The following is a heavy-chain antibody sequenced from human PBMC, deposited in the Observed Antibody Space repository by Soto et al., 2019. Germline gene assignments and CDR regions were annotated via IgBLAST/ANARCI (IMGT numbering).Heavy chain of an antibody. CDR1: GFTFTSSA. CDR2: IVVGSGNT. J-gene: IGHJ4*02. V-gene: IGHV1-58*01. CDR3: ARTPPLEPVHFDY. D-gene: IGHD1-7*01. Sequence: VASVKVSCKASGFTFTSSAVQWVRQARGQRLEWIGWIVVGSGNTNYAQKLQGRVTMTTDTSTSTAYVELRSLRSDDTAVYYCARTPPLEPVHFDYWGQGTLVTVSS.